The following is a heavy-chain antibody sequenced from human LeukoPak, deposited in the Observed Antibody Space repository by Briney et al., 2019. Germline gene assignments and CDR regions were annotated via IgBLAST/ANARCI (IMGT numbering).Heavy chain of an antibody. CDR2: IYYSGST. Sequence: PSETLSLTCTASGGSISTYYWSWIRQPPGKGLEYIGYIYYSGSTNYNPSLKSRVTMSLDTSENQFSLKLSSVTAADTAVYYCAREEVPHGFDIWGQGTMVTVSS. CDR1: GGSISTYY. CDR3: AREEVPHGFDI. V-gene: IGHV4-59*01. J-gene: IGHJ3*02.